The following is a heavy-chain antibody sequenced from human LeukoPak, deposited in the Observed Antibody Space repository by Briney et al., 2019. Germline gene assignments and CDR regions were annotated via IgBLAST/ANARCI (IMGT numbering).Heavy chain of an antibody. CDR3: ARGTMVRGVINYMDV. CDR2: IYPGDSDT. V-gene: IGHV5-51*01. J-gene: IGHJ6*03. Sequence: GESLKISCKGSGYSFTSYWIGWVRQVPGKGLEWIGIIYPGDSDTRYSPSFQGQVTISADKSISTAYLQWSSLKASDTAMYYCARGTMVRGVINYMDVWGKGTTVTVSS. D-gene: IGHD3-10*01. CDR1: GYSFTSYW.